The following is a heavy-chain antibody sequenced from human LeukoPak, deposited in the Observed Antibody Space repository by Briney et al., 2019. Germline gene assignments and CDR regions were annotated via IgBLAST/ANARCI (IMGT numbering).Heavy chain of an antibody. J-gene: IGHJ6*02. CDR3: ARDEQWLVPISRPFYGMDV. D-gene: IGHD6-19*01. CDR1: GGTFSSYA. Sequence: ASVKVSCKASGGTFSSYAISWVRQAPGQGLEWMGRIIPILGIANYAQKLQGRVTMTTDTPTSTAYMELRSLRSDDTAVYYCARDEQWLVPISRPFYGMDVWGQGTTVTVSS. CDR2: IIPILGIA. V-gene: IGHV1-69*04.